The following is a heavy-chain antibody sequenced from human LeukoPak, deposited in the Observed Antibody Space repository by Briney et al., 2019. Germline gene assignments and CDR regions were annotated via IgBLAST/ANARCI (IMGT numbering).Heavy chain of an antibody. J-gene: IGHJ4*02. CDR3: ARPSGTYYYDTSGPDY. V-gene: IGHV3-30*02. D-gene: IGHD3-22*01. CDR2: IRYDGTNK. Sequence: GGSLILSCAASGFTFSSYGMHWVRQAPGKGLEWVAFIRYDGTNKYYEDSVKGRFTISRDNSKNTLYLQMNCLRAEDTAMYYCARPSGTYYYDTSGPDYWGQGTLVTVSS. CDR1: GFTFSSYG.